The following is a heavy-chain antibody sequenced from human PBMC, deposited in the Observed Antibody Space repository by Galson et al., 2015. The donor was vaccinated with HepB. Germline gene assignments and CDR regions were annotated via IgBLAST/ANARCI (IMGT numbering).Heavy chain of an antibody. CDR3: AGGVYSSSWYY. CDR2: ISYDGSNK. CDR1: GFTFSSYA. V-gene: IGHV3-30-3*01. Sequence: SLRLSCAASGFTFSSYAMHWVRQAPGKGLEWVAVISYDGSNKYYADSVKGRFTISRDNSKNTLYLQMNSLRAEDTAVYYCAGGVYSSSWYYWGQGTLVTVSS. J-gene: IGHJ4*02. D-gene: IGHD6-13*01.